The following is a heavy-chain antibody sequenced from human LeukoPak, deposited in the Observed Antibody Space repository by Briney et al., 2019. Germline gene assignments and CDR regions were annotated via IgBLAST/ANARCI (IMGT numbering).Heavy chain of an antibody. D-gene: IGHD2-15*01. V-gene: IGHV3-23*01. J-gene: IGHJ4*02. Sequence: GGSLRLSCAASGFTFSSYAMSWVRQAPGKGLEWVSGISATGGNTDHADSVKGRFTISRDNSKDTLYLQMNSLRAEDTAIYYCAKASSPGSGCNTYWGQGTLVTVSS. CDR1: GFTFSSYA. CDR2: ISATGGNT. CDR3: AKASSPGSGCNTY.